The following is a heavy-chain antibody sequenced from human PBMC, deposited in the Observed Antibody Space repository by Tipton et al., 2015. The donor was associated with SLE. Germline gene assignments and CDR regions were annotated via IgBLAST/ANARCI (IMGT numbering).Heavy chain of an antibody. J-gene: IGHJ6*03. V-gene: IGHV4-61*02. CDR2: IYTSGST. D-gene: IGHD4-11*01. CDR1: GGSISSGSYY. CDR3: ARESTVTYYNYYMDV. Sequence: LRLSCTVSGGSISSGSYYWSWIRQPAGKGLEWIGRIYTSGSTNYNPSLKSRVFISEDTSKNQVSLTLSSVTAADTAVYYCARESTVTYYNYYMDVWGKGTTVTVSS.